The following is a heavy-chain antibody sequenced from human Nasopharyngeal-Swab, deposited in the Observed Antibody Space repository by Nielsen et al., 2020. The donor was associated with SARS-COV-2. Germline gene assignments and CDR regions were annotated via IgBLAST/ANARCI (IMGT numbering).Heavy chain of an antibody. Sequence: GGSLRLSCAASGFTFSSYAMSWVRQAPGKGLEWVSAISGSGGSTYYADSVKGRFTISRDNSKNTLYLQMNSLRAEDTAVYYCARDVDYYDSSGQPLHFDYRGQGTLVTVSS. J-gene: IGHJ4*02. D-gene: IGHD3-22*01. CDR2: ISGSGGST. V-gene: IGHV3-23*01. CDR1: GFTFSSYA. CDR3: ARDVDYYDSSGQPLHFDY.